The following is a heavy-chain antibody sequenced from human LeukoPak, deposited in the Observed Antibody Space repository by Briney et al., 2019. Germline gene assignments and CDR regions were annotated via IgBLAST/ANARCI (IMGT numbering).Heavy chain of an antibody. CDR1: GFTFSDYY. J-gene: IGHJ4*02. Sequence: PGGSLRLSCAASGFTFSDYYMSWIRQAPGKGLEWVSYISRNSYTNYADSVKGRFTISRDNAKNSLYLQMASLRAEDTAVYYCARMGIAAVGAYYFDYWGQRTLVAVSS. CDR3: ARMGIAAVGAYYFDY. D-gene: IGHD6-13*01. V-gene: IGHV3-11*06. CDR2: ISRNSYT.